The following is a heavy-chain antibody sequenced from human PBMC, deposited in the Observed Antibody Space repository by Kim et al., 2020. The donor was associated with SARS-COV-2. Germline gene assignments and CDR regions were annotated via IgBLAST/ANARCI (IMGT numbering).Heavy chain of an antibody. CDR1: GFTFSSYW. J-gene: IGHJ4*02. CDR3: ASGGSTQRSGHAY. CDR2: VNTDGSTT. D-gene: IGHD3-3*01. Sequence: GGSLRLSCAASGFTFSSYWMHWVRQAPGEGLVWLSHVNTDGSTTNYADSVKGRFTISRDNAKNTLFLQMNSLRAGDTAVYYCASGGSTQRSGHAYWGQGTRVTVSS. V-gene: IGHV3-74*01.